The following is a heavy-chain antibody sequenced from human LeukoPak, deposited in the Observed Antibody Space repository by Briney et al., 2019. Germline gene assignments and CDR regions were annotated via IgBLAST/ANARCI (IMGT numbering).Heavy chain of an antibody. CDR3: ARELVTSNAFDI. J-gene: IGHJ3*02. D-gene: IGHD2-2*01. CDR1: GGSICSGGYY. CDR2: IYYSGST. Sequence: PSETLSLTCTVSGGSICSGGYYWSWIRQHPGKGLEWIGYIYYSGSTYYNPSLKRRVTISVETTKNQLSLNLSSVTAADTAVYYCARELVTSNAFDIWGQGTMVTVSS. V-gene: IGHV4-31*03.